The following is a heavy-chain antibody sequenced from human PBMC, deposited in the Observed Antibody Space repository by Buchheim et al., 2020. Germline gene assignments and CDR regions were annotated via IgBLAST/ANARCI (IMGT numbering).Heavy chain of an antibody. CDR3: AKDSHSGSYMYYFDY. CDR2: ISGSGGST. Sequence: EVQLLESGGGLVQPGGSLRLSCAASGFTFSRYAMSWVRQAPGKGLEWVSAISGSGGSTSYADSVKGRFTISRDNSKNTLYQQMNGLRAEDTAVYYCAKDSHSGSYMYYFDYWGQGTL. CDR1: GFTFSRYA. J-gene: IGHJ4*02. V-gene: IGHV3-23*01. D-gene: IGHD1-26*01.